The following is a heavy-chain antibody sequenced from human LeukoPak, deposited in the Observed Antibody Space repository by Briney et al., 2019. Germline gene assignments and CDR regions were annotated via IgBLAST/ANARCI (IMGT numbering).Heavy chain of an antibody. CDR1: GGSISSGSYY. Sequence: SETLSLTCTVSGGSISSGSYYWSWIRQPAGKGLEWIGHIYTSGSTIYNPSLKSRVTISVGTSKNQFSLKLTSVTAADTAVYYCARGVVVVPAAIWEDAFDIWGQGTMVTVSS. J-gene: IGHJ3*02. CDR2: IYTSGST. CDR3: ARGVVVVPAAIWEDAFDI. D-gene: IGHD2-2*02. V-gene: IGHV4-61*09.